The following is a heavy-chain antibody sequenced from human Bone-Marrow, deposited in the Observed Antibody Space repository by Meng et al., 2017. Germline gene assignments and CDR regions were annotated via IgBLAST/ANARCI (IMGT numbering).Heavy chain of an antibody. J-gene: IGHJ4*02. CDR1: GFTFSSYS. D-gene: IGHD2-21*02. CDR3: ARGNCGGDCYPNTIDY. V-gene: IGHV3-21*01. CDR2: ISSSSSYT. Sequence: LSLTCAASGFTFSSYSMNWVRQAPGKGLEWVSSISSSSSYTYYADSVKGRFTISRDNAKNSLYLQMNSLRAEDTAVYYCARGNCGGDCYPNTIDYWGQGNLVTGYS.